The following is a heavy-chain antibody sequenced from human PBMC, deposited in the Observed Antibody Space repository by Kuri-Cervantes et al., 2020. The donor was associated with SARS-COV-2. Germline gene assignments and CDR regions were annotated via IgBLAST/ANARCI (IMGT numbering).Heavy chain of an antibody. V-gene: IGHV1-2*04. Sequence: ASVNVSCKASGYTFTGYYMHWVRQAPGQGLEWMGWINPNSGGTNYAQKFQGWVTMTRDTSISTAYMELSRLRSDDTAVYYCARGTNINYYGMDVWGQGTTVTVSS. CDR2: INPNSGGT. CDR1: GYTFTGYY. J-gene: IGHJ6*02. D-gene: IGHD1/OR15-1a*01. CDR3: ARGTNINYYGMDV.